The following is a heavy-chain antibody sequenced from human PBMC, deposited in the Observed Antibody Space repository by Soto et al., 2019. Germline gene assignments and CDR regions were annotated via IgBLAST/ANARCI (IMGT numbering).Heavy chain of an antibody. CDR2: ISYSGDIT. J-gene: IGHJ6*03. CDR3: AKDVSNSNAYYMDV. D-gene: IGHD1-1*01. Sequence: PGGSLRLSCAASGFTFSSYAMIWVRQAPGKGLEWVSSISYSGDITYYADSVKGRFTISRDNSKNTLYLQMNSLRAEDTAMYYCAKDVSNSNAYYMDVWGKGTTVTVSS. CDR1: GFTFSSYA. V-gene: IGHV3-23*01.